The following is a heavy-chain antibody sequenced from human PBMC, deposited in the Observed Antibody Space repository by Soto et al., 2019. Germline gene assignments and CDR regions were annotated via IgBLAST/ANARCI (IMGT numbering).Heavy chain of an antibody. CDR2: ISWNSGSI. J-gene: IGHJ5*02. CDR1: GFTFDDYA. D-gene: IGHD2-15*01. Sequence: EVQLVESGGGLVQPGRSLRLSCAASGFTFDDYAMHWVRQAPGKGLEWVSGISWNSGSIGYADSVKGRFTISRDNAKNSLYLQMNSLRAEDTALYYCAKALGGDCSGGSCYSKAHWGLSWFDPWGQGTLVTVSS. CDR3: AKALGGDCSGGSCYSKAHWGLSWFDP. V-gene: IGHV3-9*01.